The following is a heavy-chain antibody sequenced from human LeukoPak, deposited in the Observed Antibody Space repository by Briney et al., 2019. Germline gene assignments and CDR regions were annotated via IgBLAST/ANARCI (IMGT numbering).Heavy chain of an antibody. Sequence: RTSETLSLTCSVSGGSISSRSYYWSWIRQPPGKGLEWIGYIYYSGSTNYNPSLKSRVTISVDTSKNQFSLKLSSVTAADTAVYYCARGFSGSHGYWGQGTLVTVSS. V-gene: IGHV4-61*01. D-gene: IGHD1-26*01. CDR1: GGSISSRSYY. CDR2: IYYSGST. CDR3: ARGFSGSHGY. J-gene: IGHJ4*02.